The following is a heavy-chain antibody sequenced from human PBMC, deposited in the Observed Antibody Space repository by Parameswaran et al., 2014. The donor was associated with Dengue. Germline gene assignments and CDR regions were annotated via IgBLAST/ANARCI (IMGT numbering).Heavy chain of an antibody. D-gene: IGHD6-13*01. Sequence: VRQAPGKGLEWVANMNQDGGERYYADSVKGRFTISRDNAQSSLFLQMTSLRVEDTAVYYCAKIWVAAGGTRSFDIWGQGTMVTVSS. J-gene: IGHJ3*02. CDR3: AKIWVAAGGTRSFDI. V-gene: IGHV3-7*01. CDR2: MNQDGGER.